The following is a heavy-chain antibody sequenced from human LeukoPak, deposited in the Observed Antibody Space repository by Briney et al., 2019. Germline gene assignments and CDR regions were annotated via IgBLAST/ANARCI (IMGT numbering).Heavy chain of an antibody. CDR3: AKKGSRIAAAGPYFGY. Sequence: GGSLRLSCSASGFTFSSYSMNWVRQAPGKGLEWVSSIDSSSSFIYYADSVKGRFTISRDNAKNSLYLQMNSLRVDDMAVYYCAKKGSRIAAAGPYFGYWGQGTLVTVSS. CDR2: IDSSSSFI. D-gene: IGHD6-13*01. J-gene: IGHJ4*02. CDR1: GFTFSSYS. V-gene: IGHV3-21*01.